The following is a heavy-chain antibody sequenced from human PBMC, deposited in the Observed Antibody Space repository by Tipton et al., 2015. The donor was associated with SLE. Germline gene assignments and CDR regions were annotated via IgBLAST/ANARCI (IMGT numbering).Heavy chain of an antibody. CDR3: ARNGAEPAASWFDP. V-gene: IGHV4-31*03. J-gene: IGHJ5*02. D-gene: IGHD2-2*01. Sequence: TLSLTCTVSGGSVSSGSYYWSWIRQPAGKGLEWIGYIYYSGSTYYNPSLKSRVTISVDTSKNQFSLKLSSVTAADTAVHYCARNGAEPAASWFDPWGQGTLVTVSS. CDR1: GGSVSSGSYY. CDR2: IYYSGST.